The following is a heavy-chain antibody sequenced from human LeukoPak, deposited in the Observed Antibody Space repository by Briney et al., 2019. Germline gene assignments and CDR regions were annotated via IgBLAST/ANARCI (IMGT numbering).Heavy chain of an antibody. J-gene: IGHJ6*02. Sequence: GGSLRLSCAASGFTVSSNYMSWVRQAPGKGLEWDSAISGSGGSTYYADSVKGRFTISRDNSKNTLYLQMNSLRAEDTAVYYCAKDKVTVTTSDYYYYGMDVWGQGTTVTVSS. V-gene: IGHV3-23*01. CDR2: ISGSGGST. CDR3: AKDKVTVTTSDYYYYGMDV. CDR1: GFTVSSNY. D-gene: IGHD4-11*01.